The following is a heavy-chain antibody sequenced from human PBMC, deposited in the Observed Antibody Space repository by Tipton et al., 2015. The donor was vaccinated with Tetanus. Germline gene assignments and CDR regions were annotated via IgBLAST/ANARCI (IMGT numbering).Heavy chain of an antibody. J-gene: IGHJ5*02. V-gene: IGHV4-34*01. Sequence: LRLSCAVYGGSFSGYYWSWIRQPPGKGLEWIGEINHSGSTNYNPSLKSRVTISVDTSKNQFSLKLSSVTAADTAVYYCAREGIAARRYWFDPWGQGTLVTVSS. CDR3: AREGIAARRYWFDP. CDR1: GGSFSGYY. D-gene: IGHD6-6*01. CDR2: INHSGST.